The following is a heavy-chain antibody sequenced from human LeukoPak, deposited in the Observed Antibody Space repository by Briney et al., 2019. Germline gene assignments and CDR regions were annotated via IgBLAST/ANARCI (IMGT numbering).Heavy chain of an antibody. CDR2: IYYSGST. J-gene: IGHJ4*02. Sequence: SETLSLTCAVYGGSFSGYYWSWIRQPPGKGLEWIGSIYYSGSTYYNPSLKSRVTISVDTSKNQFSLKLNSVTAADAAVYYCARHHCSGGTCYSWYFDYWGQGTLVTVSA. V-gene: IGHV4-34*01. CDR3: ARHHCSGGTCYSWYFDY. CDR1: GGSFSGYY. D-gene: IGHD2-15*01.